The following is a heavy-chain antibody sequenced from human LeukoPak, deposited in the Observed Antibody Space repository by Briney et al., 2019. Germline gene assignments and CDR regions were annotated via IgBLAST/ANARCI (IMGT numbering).Heavy chain of an antibody. CDR1: GGSIGSGDYY. V-gene: IGHV4-30-4*01. CDR2: MYYSGST. J-gene: IGHJ5*02. D-gene: IGHD3-22*01. CDR3: ARPYYYDSRIDP. Sequence: SETLSLTCTVSGGSIGSGDYYWSWIRQPPGKGLEWIAYMYYSGSTYYNPSLKSRVNMSAGTSKNQLSLKLISVTAADTAVYYCARPYYYDSRIDPWGQGILVTVSS.